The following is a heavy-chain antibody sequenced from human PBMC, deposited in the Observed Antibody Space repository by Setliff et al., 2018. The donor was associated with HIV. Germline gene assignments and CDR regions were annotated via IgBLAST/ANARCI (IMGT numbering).Heavy chain of an antibody. CDR2: IVVGSGNT. Sequence: VSCKASGFTFTSSAVQWVRQARGQRLEWIGWIVVGSGNTNYAQQFQGRVTITRDMSTSTAYMELSSLRSEDTAVYYCVADPSISMVRGLILGSTFDIWGQGTMVTVSS. V-gene: IGHV1-58*01. CDR1: GFTFTSSA. CDR3: VADPSISMVRGLILGSTFDI. J-gene: IGHJ3*02. D-gene: IGHD3-10*01.